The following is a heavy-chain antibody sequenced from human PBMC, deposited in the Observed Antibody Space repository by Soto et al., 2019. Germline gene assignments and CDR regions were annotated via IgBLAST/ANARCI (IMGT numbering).Heavy chain of an antibody. CDR3: ARDNPKLGGGMDV. D-gene: IGHD7-27*01. V-gene: IGHV3-33*01. CDR2: IWYDGSNK. Sequence: QVQLVESGGGVVQPGRSLRLSCAASGFTFSSYGMHWVRQAPGKGLEWVAVIWYDGSNKYYADSVKGRFTISRDNSKNTLYLQMNSLRAEDTAVYYWARDNPKLGGGMDVWGQGTTVTVSS. CDR1: GFTFSSYG. J-gene: IGHJ6*02.